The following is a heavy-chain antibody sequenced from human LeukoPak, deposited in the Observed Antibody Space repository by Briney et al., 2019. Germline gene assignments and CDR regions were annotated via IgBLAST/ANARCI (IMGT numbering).Heavy chain of an antibody. CDR3: ARGYIVATNYFDY. Sequence: GGSLRLSCAASGFAFSNFAMSWVRQAPGKGLEWVSAMSGSGDGTYYADSVKGRFTISRDNAKNSLYLQMNSLRAEDTAVYYCARGYIVATNYFDYWGQGTLVTVSS. D-gene: IGHD5-12*01. CDR1: GFAFSNFA. CDR2: MSGSGDGT. V-gene: IGHV3-23*01. J-gene: IGHJ4*02.